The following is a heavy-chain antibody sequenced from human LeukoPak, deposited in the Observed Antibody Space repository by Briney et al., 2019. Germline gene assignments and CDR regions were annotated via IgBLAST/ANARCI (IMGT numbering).Heavy chain of an antibody. V-gene: IGHV4-59*01. J-gene: IGHJ4*02. CDR1: GGSISSYY. CDR3: ARGVARGYYDSSGYYFDY. Sequence: SETLSLTCTVSGGSISSYYWSWIRQPPGKGLEWIGYIYYSGSTNYNPSLKSRVTISVDTSKNQFSLKLSSVTAADTAVYYCARGVARGYYDSSGYYFDYWGQGTLVTVSS. D-gene: IGHD3-22*01. CDR2: IYYSGST.